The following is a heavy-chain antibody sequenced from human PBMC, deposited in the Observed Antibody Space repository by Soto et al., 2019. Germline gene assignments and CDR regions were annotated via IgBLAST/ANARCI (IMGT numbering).Heavy chain of an antibody. D-gene: IGHD6-13*01. Sequence: PETLSLTCAVYVGSFSCYYWIWIRQPPGKGLEWIGEINHSGSTNYNPSLKSRVTISVDTSKNQFSLKLSSVTAADTAVYYCARNPPIPGIAAASPDYWGQGTLVTVSS. J-gene: IGHJ4*02. CDR3: ARNPPIPGIAAASPDY. CDR1: VGSFSCYY. V-gene: IGHV4-34*01. CDR2: INHSGST.